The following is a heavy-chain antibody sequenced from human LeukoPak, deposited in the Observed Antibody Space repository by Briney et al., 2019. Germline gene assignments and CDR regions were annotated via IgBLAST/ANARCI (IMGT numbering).Heavy chain of an antibody. CDR3: ARSGYSSGWLPPYYYYFYYMDV. D-gene: IGHD6-19*01. CDR1: GYTFTSYD. J-gene: IGHJ6*03. V-gene: IGHV1-8*01. CDR2: MNPNSGNT. Sequence: ASVKVSCKASGYTFTSYDINWVRQATGQGLEWMGWMNPNSGNTGYAQKFRGRVTMTRNTSISTAYMELSSLRSEDTAVYYCARSGYSSGWLPPYYYYFYYMDVWGKGTTVTASS.